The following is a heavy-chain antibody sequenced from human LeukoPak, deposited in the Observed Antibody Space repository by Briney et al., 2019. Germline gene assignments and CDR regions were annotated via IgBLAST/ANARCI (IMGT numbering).Heavy chain of an antibody. CDR1: GGSISSGGYY. Sequence: SQTLSLTCTVSGGSISSGGYYWSWIRQHPGKGLERIGYIYYSGSTYYNPSLKSRVTISVDTSKNQFSLKLSSVTAADTAVYYCASGYDPNFDYWGQGTLVTVPS. V-gene: IGHV4-31*03. CDR3: ASGYDPNFDY. D-gene: IGHD5-12*01. CDR2: IYYSGST. J-gene: IGHJ4*02.